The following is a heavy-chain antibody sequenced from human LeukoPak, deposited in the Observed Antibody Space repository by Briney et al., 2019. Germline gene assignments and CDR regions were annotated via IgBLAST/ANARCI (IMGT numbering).Heavy chain of an antibody. V-gene: IGHV4-38-2*02. CDR2: LYHSGST. D-gene: IGHD3-10*01. CDR3: ARGLGVAFDY. Sequence: SETLSLTCTVSGYSISSGYYWGWIRQPPGKGLEWIGNLYHSGSTYYNPSLKSRVTISIDTSKNQFSLKLSSVTAADTAVYYCARGLGVAFDYWGQGTPVTVSS. CDR1: GYSISSGYY. J-gene: IGHJ4*02.